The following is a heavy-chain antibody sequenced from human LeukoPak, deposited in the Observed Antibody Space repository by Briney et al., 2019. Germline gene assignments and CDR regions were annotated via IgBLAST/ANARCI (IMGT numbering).Heavy chain of an antibody. V-gene: IGHV3-30*02. Sequence: GGSLRLSCVASGFTFSSYAMHWVRQAPGKGLEWVAFIRYDGSNKYYADSVKGRFTISRDNSKNTLYLQMNSLRAEDTAVYYCSLELGDYYDSSGYAFDIWGQGTMVTVSS. J-gene: IGHJ3*02. D-gene: IGHD3-22*01. CDR3: SLELGDYYDSSGYAFDI. CDR2: IRYDGSNK. CDR1: GFTFSSYA.